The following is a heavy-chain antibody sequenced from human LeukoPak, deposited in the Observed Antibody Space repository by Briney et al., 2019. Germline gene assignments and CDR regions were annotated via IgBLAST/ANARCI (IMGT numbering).Heavy chain of an antibody. CDR3: ARGEAGCCGTTPNYYYGMDV. CDR2: IYYSGST. J-gene: IGHJ6*02. D-gene: IGHD2/OR15-2a*01. V-gene: IGHV4-31*03. CDR1: GGSISSGGYY. Sequence: SETLSLTCTVSGGSISSGGYYWSWIRQHPGKGLEWIGYIYYSGSTYYNPSLKSRVTISVDTSKNQFSLKLSSVTAADTAVYYCARGEAGCCGTTPNYYYGMDVWGQGTAVTVSS.